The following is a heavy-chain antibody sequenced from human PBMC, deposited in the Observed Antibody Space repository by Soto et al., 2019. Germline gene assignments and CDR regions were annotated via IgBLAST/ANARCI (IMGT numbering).Heavy chain of an antibody. J-gene: IGHJ6*02. CDR1: GFTFSSYW. CDR3: ARDLYGYDLFGGYYYYGMDV. D-gene: IGHD5-12*01. Sequence: PWGSLRLSCAASGFTFSSYWMSWVRQAPGKGLEWVANIKQDGSEKYYVDSVKGRFTISRDNAKNSLYLQMNSLRAEDTAVYYCARDLYGYDLFGGYYYYGMDVWGQGTTVTVSS. V-gene: IGHV3-7*05. CDR2: IKQDGSEK.